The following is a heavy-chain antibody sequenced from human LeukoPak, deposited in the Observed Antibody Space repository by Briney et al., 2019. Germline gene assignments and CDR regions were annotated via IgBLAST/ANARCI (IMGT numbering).Heavy chain of an antibody. CDR1: GFTVSSNY. J-gene: IGHJ4*02. CDR2: ISSSSSYI. Sequence: PGGSLRLSCAASGFTVSSNYMSWVRQAPGKGLEWVSSISSSSSYIYYADSVKGRFTISRDNAKNSLYLQMNSLRAEDTAVYYCARGVVVSSSYFDYWGQGTLVTVSS. D-gene: IGHD3-22*01. CDR3: ARGVVVSSSYFDY. V-gene: IGHV3-21*01.